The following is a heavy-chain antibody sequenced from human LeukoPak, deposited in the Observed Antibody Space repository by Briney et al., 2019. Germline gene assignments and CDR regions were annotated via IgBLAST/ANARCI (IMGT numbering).Heavy chain of an antibody. D-gene: IGHD4-17*01. CDR3: TKRWHDYGDYSDY. J-gene: IGHJ4*02. CDR1: GFTFSNAW. Sequence: PGGSLRLSCAASGFTFSNAWMSWVRQAPGKGLEWVGRIKSKTDGGTTDYAAHVKGRFTISRDDSKNTLYLQMNSLKTEDTAMYYCTKRWHDYGDYSDYWGQGTLVTVSS. CDR2: IKSKTDGGTT. V-gene: IGHV3-15*01.